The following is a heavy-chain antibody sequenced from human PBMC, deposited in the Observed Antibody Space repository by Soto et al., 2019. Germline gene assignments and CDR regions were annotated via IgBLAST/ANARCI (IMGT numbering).Heavy chain of an antibody. CDR3: ARDSGGSARSDAFDI. J-gene: IGHJ3*02. V-gene: IGHV3-21*01. D-gene: IGHD1-26*01. CDR1: GFTFSSYS. CDR2: ISSSSSYI. Sequence: EVPLVESGGGLVKPGGSLRLSCAASGFTFSSYSMNWVRQAPGKGLEWVSSISSSSSYIYYADSVKGRFTISRDNAKNSLYLQMNSLRAEDTAVYYCARDSGGSARSDAFDIWGQGTMVTVSS.